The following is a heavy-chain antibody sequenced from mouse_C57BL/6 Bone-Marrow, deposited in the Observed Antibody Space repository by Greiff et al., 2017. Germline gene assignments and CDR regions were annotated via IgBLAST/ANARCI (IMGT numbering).Heavy chain of an antibody. J-gene: IGHJ2*01. Sequence: EVPVVESGGDLVKPGGSLKLSCAASGFTFSSYGMSWVRQTPDKRLEWVATISSGGSYTYYPDSVKGRFTISRDNAKNTLYLQMSSLKSEDTAMYYCARERYFDYWGQGTTLTVSS. CDR1: GFTFSSYG. CDR2: ISSGGSYT. V-gene: IGHV5-6*01. CDR3: ARERYFDY.